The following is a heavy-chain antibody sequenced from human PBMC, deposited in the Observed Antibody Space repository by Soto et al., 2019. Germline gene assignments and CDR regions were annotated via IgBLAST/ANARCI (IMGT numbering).Heavy chain of an antibody. Sequence: PSETLSLTCTVSGGSISSGGYYWIWIRHHPGKGLEWIGYIYYSGSTYYNPSLKSRVTISVDTSKNQFSLKLSSVTAADTAVYYCARGGVVVPAATILGAFDIWGQGTMVTVSS. CDR3: ARGGVVVPAATILGAFDI. J-gene: IGHJ3*02. D-gene: IGHD2-2*01. CDR1: GGSISSGGYY. V-gene: IGHV4-31*03. CDR2: IYYSGST.